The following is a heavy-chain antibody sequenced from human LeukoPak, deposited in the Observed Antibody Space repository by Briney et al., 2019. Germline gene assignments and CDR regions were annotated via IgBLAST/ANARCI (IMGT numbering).Heavy chain of an antibody. CDR3: ARVSSAHNYYYYYGMDV. V-gene: IGHV4-31*03. Sequence: SEALSLTCTVSGGSISSSGYYWSWIRQHPGKGLEWIGCIYYSGSTYYNPSLKSRITISVDTSKNQFSLKLSSVTAADTAVYYCARVSSAHNYYYYYGMDVWGQGTTVTVSS. J-gene: IGHJ6*02. CDR2: IYYSGST. CDR1: GGSISSSGYY.